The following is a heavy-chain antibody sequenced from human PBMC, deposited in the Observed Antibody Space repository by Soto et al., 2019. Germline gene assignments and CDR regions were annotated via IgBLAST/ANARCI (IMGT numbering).Heavy chain of an antibody. J-gene: IGHJ6*02. Sequence: GGSLRLSCASSGFTFISYAMHWVRQAPGKGLEWVAVISYDGSNKYYADSVKGRFTISRDNSKNTLYLQMNSLRAEDTAVYYCARDRGIAAVLYYGMDVWGQGTTVTVSS. D-gene: IGHD6-13*01. V-gene: IGHV3-30-3*01. CDR2: ISYDGSNK. CDR1: GFTFISYA. CDR3: ARDRGIAAVLYYGMDV.